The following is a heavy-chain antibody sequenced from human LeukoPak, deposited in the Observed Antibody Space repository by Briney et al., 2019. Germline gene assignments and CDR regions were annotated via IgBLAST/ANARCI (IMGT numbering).Heavy chain of an antibody. J-gene: IGHJ2*01. CDR2: ISNSGSTK. D-gene: IGHD3-10*01. CDR1: GFTFSSYE. V-gene: IGHV3-48*03. CDR3: ARGFGESDL. Sequence: PGGSLRLSCAASGFTFSSYEMNWIRQAPGKGLEWISYISNSGSTKYYADSVKGRFTISRDNAKNSLYLQMNSLRAEDTAVYYCARGFGESDLWGRGTLVTVSS.